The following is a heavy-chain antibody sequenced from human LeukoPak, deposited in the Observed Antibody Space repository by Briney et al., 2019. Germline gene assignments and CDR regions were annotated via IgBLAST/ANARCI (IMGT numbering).Heavy chain of an antibody. CDR1: GGSVSSASNY. CDR2: IYYSGST. Sequence: TTSDTLSLTCTVSGGSVSSASNYWSWIRQPPGKGLEWIGYIYYSGSTNYNPSLKSRVTISVDTSKNQFSLKLSSVTAAYTAVYYCASTPIAAAGRFDYWGQGTLVTVSS. CDR3: ASTPIAAAGRFDY. D-gene: IGHD6-13*01. V-gene: IGHV4-61*01. J-gene: IGHJ4*02.